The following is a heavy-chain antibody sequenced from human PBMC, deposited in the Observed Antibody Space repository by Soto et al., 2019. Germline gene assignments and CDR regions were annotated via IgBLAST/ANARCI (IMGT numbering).Heavy chain of an antibody. CDR3: VSPAQNYDFLSGYSFDI. CDR2: MNPNSGNT. CDR1: GYTFTSYD. V-gene: IGHV1-8*01. J-gene: IGHJ3*02. Sequence: QVQLVQSGAEVKKPGASVKVSCKASGYTFTSYDINWVRQATGQGLEWMGWMNPNSGNTDYAQKLQGRVTMTKDTSLNRAYMELSSLRSDETAVYCCVSPAQNYDFLSGYSFDIRGQGAMVTVSS. D-gene: IGHD3-3*01.